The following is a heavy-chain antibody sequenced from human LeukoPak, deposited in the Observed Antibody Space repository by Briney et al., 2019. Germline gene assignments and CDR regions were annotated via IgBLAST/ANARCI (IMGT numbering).Heavy chain of an antibody. V-gene: IGHV3-21*04. CDR1: AFTFSSYS. J-gene: IGHJ1*01. CDR2: ISSSGSYI. CDR3: AKSPAAGTFEYFQH. D-gene: IGHD6-13*01. Sequence: KPGGSLRLSCAASAFTFSSYSMNWVRQAPGKGLEWVSSISSSGSYIYYADSVKGRFTISRDNAKNSLYLQMNSLRAEDTAVYYCAKSPAAGTFEYFQHWGQGTLVTVSS.